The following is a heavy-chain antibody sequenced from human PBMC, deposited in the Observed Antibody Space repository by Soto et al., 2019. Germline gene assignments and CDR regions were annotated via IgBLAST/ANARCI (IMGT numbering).Heavy chain of an antibody. CDR1: GGYCSGYY. J-gene: IGHJ4*01. CDR2: INHSGST. CDR3: ARVGGYGDYFY. Sequence: SETMSLTCAVEGGYCSGYYGSWISQPPGKGLEWIGEINHSGSTNYNPSLKSRVTISVDTSKNQFSLKLSSVTAADTVVYYCARVGGYGDYFYWGQGPLVTVSS. V-gene: IGHV4-34*01. D-gene: IGHD4-17*01.